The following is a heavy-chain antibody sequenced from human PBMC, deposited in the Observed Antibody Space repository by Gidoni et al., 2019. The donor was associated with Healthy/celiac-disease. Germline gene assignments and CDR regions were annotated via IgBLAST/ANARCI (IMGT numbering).Heavy chain of an antibody. V-gene: IGHV3-30*04. CDR3: ARGDYVLFDAFDI. CDR2: ISYDGSNK. J-gene: IGHJ3*02. Sequence: QVQLVESGGGVVQPGRSLRLSCSASGFTFSSYAMHWVRQAPGKGLEWVAVISYDGSNKYYADSVKGRVTISRDNSKNTLYLQMNSLRAEDTAVYYCARGDYVLFDAFDIWGQGTMVTVSS. CDR1: GFTFSSYA. D-gene: IGHD4-17*01.